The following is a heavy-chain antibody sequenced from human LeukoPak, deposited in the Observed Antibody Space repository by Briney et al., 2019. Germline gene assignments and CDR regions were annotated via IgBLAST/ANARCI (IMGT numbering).Heavy chain of an antibody. CDR2: IIPIFGTA. CDR1: GGTFSSYA. V-gene: IGHV1-69*13. J-gene: IGHJ3*02. CDR3: AATYYDILTGYYFGTFDI. Sequence: ASVKLSCTASGGTFSSYAISWVRQAPGQGLKWMGGIIPIFGTANYAQKFQGRVTITADESTSTAYMELSSLRSEDTAVYYCAATYYDILTGYYFGTFDIWGQGTMVTVSS. D-gene: IGHD3-9*01.